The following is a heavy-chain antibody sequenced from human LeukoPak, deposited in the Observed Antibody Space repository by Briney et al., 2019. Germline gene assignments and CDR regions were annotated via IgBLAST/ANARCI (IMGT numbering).Heavy chain of an antibody. CDR3: ARVNTLNPLYYFDY. Sequence: SETLSLTCTVSGGSISSGGYYWSWIRQHPGKSLEWIGYIYYSGSTYYNPSLKSRVTISVDTSKNQFSLKLSSVTAADTAVYYCARVNTLNPLYYFDYWGQGTLVTVSS. CDR1: GGSISSGGYY. V-gene: IGHV4-31*03. J-gene: IGHJ4*02. CDR2: IYYSGST.